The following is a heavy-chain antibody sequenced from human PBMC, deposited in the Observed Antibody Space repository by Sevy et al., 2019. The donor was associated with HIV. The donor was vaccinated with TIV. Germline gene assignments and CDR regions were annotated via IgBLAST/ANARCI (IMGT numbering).Heavy chain of an antibody. Sequence: ATVKVSCKASGYPFNSLYMHWIGQAPGQGLEWMGIIDPSGRRSIYAQKFQDRVTMSRDTSTSTIYMELRSLRSDDTAVYYRSSGDFDFWNDYVPDLYYFDQWGQGTLVTVSS. CDR2: IDPSGRRS. D-gene: IGHD3-3*01. CDR1: GYPFNSLY. CDR3: SSGDFDFWNDYVPDLYYFDQ. J-gene: IGHJ4*02. V-gene: IGHV1-46*02.